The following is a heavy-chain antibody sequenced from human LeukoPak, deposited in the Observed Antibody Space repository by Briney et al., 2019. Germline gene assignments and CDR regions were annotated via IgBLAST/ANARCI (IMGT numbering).Heavy chain of an antibody. J-gene: IGHJ4*02. CDR3: ARYDVWGSYRAFDY. CDR1: GYSISSGYF. CDR2: IYHSGST. D-gene: IGHD3-16*02. Sequence: PSETLSLTCTVSGYSISSGYFWGWIRQPPGKGLEWIGTIYHSGSTYYNPSLKSRVTISLDTSKNQFSLKLSSVTAADTAVYYCARYDVWGSYRAFDYWGQGTLVTVSS. V-gene: IGHV4-38-2*02.